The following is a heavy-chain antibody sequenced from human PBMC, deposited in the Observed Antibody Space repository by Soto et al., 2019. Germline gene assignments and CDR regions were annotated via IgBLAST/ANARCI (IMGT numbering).Heavy chain of an antibody. CDR3: ARADYGDTKIYSFDH. CDR2: ISPYDGKT. D-gene: IGHD4-17*01. J-gene: IGHJ4*02. Sequence: ASVKVSCKTSGYTFTEYGISWFRQAPGQGLEWMGWISPYDGKTNYIQEFQDRVTITTDTSSTTVYMDLRTLKSDDTAIYFCARADYGDTKIYSFDHWGQGTLVTVSS. V-gene: IGHV1-18*01. CDR1: GYTFTEYG.